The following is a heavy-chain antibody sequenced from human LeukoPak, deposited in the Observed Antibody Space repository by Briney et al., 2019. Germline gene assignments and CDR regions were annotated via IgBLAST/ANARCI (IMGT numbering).Heavy chain of an antibody. J-gene: IGHJ4*02. D-gene: IGHD1-26*01. CDR2: ISSGSNTI. V-gene: IGHV3-48*02. CDR3: ARGSYYAPYYFDY. Sequence: GGSLRLSCAASGFTFSTYGMNWVRQAPGKGLEWLSYISSGSNTIFYADSVKGRFTISRDNAKNSLFLQVNSLRDEDTAVYYCARGSYYAPYYFDYWGQGTLVTVSS. CDR1: GFTFSTYG.